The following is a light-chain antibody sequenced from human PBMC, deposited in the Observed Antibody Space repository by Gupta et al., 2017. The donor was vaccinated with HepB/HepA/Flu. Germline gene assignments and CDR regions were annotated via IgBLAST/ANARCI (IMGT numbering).Light chain of an antibody. CDR3: QQDNSFPIT. J-gene: IGKJ4*01. Sequence: DIQMTQSPSSLSASVGDTVTITCRASQGINSYLAWFQQKPGEAPKSLLHAASSRLSGVPSKFSGSGSGTDFTLTIIGMQPQDFATYYSQQDNSFPITLDGGTKVEI. V-gene: IGKV1-16*02. CDR1: QGINSY. CDR2: AAS.